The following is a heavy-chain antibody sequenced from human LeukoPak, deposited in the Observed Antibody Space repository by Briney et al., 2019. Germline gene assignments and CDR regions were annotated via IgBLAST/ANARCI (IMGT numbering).Heavy chain of an antibody. CDR2: IYSGGST. V-gene: IGHV3-66*01. CDR3: ARVRYYYGSGSFLFDY. D-gene: IGHD3-10*01. Sequence: PGGSLRLSCAASGFTFKNAWMSWVRQAPGKGLEWVSVIYSGGSTYYADSVKGRFTISRDNSKNTLYLQMNSLRAEDTAVYYCARVRYYYGSGSFLFDYWGQGTLVTVSS. CDR1: GFTFKNAW. J-gene: IGHJ4*02.